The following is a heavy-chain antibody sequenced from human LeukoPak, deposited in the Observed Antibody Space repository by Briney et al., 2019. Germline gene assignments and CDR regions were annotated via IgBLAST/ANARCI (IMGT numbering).Heavy chain of an antibody. V-gene: IGHV4-59*01. CDR1: GGSISSYY. CDR2: IYYSGST. Sequence: PSETLSLTCTVSGGSISSYYWSWIRQPPGKGLEWIGYIYYSGSTNYNPSLKSRVTISVDTSKNQFSLKLSSVTAADTAAYYCARDLPYNWNSHDAFDIWGQGTMVTVSS. D-gene: IGHD1-7*01. CDR3: ARDLPYNWNSHDAFDI. J-gene: IGHJ3*02.